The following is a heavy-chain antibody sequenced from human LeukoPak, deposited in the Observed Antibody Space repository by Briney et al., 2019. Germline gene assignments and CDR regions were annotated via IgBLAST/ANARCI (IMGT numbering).Heavy chain of an antibody. Sequence: SETLSLTCTVSGYFISSGYYWGWIRQSPGKGLEWIGTMFHSENTYYNPSLNSRVTLSVDTSKNQFSLELNSVTAADTAVYYCAKVGYCDAGPCYFDSWGQGTLVTVSS. CDR2: MFHSENT. V-gene: IGHV4-38-2*02. D-gene: IGHD2-15*01. J-gene: IGHJ4*02. CDR3: AKVGYCDAGPCYFDS. CDR1: GYFISSGYY.